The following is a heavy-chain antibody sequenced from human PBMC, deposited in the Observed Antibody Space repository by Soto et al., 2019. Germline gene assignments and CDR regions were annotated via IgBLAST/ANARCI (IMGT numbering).Heavy chain of an antibody. J-gene: IGHJ4*02. V-gene: IGHV4-31*03. CDR1: GGSISSGGYY. CDR2: IYYSGST. Sequence: SETLSLTCTVSGGSISSGGYYWSWIRQHPGKGLEWIGYIYYSGSTYYNPSLKSRVTISVDTSKNQFSLKLSSVTAADTAVYYCARGEEGYCSSTSCYPLDYWGQGTLVTVSS. CDR3: ARGEEGYCSSTSCYPLDY. D-gene: IGHD2-2*01.